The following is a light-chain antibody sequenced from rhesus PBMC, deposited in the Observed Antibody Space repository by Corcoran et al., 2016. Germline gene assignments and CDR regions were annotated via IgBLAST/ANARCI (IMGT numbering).Light chain of an antibody. CDR2: KAS. Sequence: DIQMTQSPSSLSASVGDTVTITCRASQSISSWLAWYQQKPGKAPKLLIYKASTLQSGVPSRFRGRGSGTDLPLTISSLQSEDFATYYCQQYSSSPFTFGPGTKLDIK. J-gene: IGKJ3*01. V-gene: IGKV1-22*01. CDR1: QSISSW. CDR3: QQYSSSPFT.